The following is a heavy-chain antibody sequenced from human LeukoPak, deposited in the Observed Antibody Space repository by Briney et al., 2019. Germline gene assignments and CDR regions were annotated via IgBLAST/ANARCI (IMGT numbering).Heavy chain of an antibody. D-gene: IGHD3-10*01. Sequence: SETLSLTCTVSGGSISSYYWSWIRQPPGKGLEWIGYIYYSGSTNYNPSLKSRFTISVDTSKNQFSLKLSSVTAADTAVYYCARESYSMVRGVIIDYWGQGTLVTVSS. CDR1: GGSISSYY. CDR2: IYYSGST. V-gene: IGHV4-59*01. CDR3: ARESYSMVRGVIIDY. J-gene: IGHJ4*02.